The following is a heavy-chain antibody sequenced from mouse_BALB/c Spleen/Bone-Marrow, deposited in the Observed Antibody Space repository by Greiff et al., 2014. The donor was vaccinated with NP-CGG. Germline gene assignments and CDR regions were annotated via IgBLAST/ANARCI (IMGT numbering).Heavy chain of an antibody. CDR3: ASYYYGSSSFAY. CDR1: GFNIKDTY. J-gene: IGHJ3*01. D-gene: IGHD1-1*01. V-gene: IGHV14-3*02. Sequence: VQLKQSGAELVKPGASVKLSCTASGFNIKDTYMHWVKQRPEQGLEWIGRIDPANGNTKYDPKFQGKATITADTSSNTAYLQLSSLTSEDTAVYYCASYYYGSSSFAYWGQRTLVTVSA. CDR2: IDPANGNT.